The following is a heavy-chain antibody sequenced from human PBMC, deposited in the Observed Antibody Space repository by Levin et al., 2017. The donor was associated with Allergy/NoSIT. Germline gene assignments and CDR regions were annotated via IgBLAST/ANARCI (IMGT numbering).Heavy chain of an antibody. CDR1: GFTFSDHY. J-gene: IGHJ4*02. Sequence: GGSLRLSCAASGFTFSDHYMDWVRQTPGRGLEWVGRIRNKANSYTTEYGASVKGRFTISRDDSKNSLYLQMNSLKTEDTAIYYCTRYSFGGGARTGFDYWGQGTLVTVSS. CDR2: IRNKANSYTT. D-gene: IGHD3-10*01. V-gene: IGHV3-72*01. CDR3: TRYSFGGGARTGFDY.